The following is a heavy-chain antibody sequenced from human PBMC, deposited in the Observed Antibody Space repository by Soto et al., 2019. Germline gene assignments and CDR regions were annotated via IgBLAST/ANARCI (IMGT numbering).Heavy chain of an antibody. D-gene: IGHD3-16*01. CDR3: VRDPHLGLAPFSRAFAI. J-gene: IGHJ3*02. Sequence: ASVEVCWKASGFTFTSYCISWGRQAPGQRLEWMGWISAYNGNTNYAQKLQGRVTMTTDTSTSTAYMELRSLRSDDTAVYYCVRDPHLGLAPFSRAFAIWGQGTMVTVSS. CDR1: GFTFTSYC. CDR2: ISAYNGNT. V-gene: IGHV1-18*01.